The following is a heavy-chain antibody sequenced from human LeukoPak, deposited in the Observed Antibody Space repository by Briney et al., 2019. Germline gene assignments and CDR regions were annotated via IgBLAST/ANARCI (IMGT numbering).Heavy chain of an antibody. D-gene: IGHD5-18*01. CDR1: GGSISSYY. J-gene: IGHJ3*02. CDR2: INHSGST. Sequence: KPSETLSLTCTVSGGSISSYYWSWIRQPPGKGLEWIGEINHSGSTNYNPSLKSRVTISVDTSKNQFSLKLSSVTAADTAVYYCARGPLYTAIWGQGTMVTVSS. CDR3: ARGPLYTAI. V-gene: IGHV4-34*01.